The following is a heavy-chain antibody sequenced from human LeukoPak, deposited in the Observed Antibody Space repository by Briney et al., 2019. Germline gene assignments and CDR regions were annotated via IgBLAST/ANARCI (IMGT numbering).Heavy chain of an antibody. CDR2: IRDSGTT. CDR3: ATNIAGHVDY. CDR1: GFTFSTYP. D-gene: IGHD6-13*01. J-gene: IGHJ4*02. V-gene: IGHV3-23*01. Sequence: PGGSLRLSCAASGFTFSTYPMNWVRQAPGKGLEWISHIRDSGTTDYADSVKGRFTISRDNSKNTLYLQMNSLRAEDTAVYYCATNIAGHVDYWGQGTLVTVSS.